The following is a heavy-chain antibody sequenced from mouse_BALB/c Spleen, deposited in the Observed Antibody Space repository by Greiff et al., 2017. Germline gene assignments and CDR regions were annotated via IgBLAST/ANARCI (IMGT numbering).Heavy chain of an antibody. J-gene: IGHJ2*01. D-gene: IGHD2-4*01. CDR3: ARGDYDGEDYYFDY. Sequence: VQLQQSGPELVKPGASVKISCKASGYSFTGYYMHWVKQSHVKSLEWIGRINPYNGATSYNQNFKDKASLTVDKSSSTAYMELHSLTSEDSAVYYCARGDYDGEDYYFDYWGQGTTLTVSS. CDR1: GYSFTGYY. V-gene: IGHV1-31*01. CDR2: INPYNGAT.